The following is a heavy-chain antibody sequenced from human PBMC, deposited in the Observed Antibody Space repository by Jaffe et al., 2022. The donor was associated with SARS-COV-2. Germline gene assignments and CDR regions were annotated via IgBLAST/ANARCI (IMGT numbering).Heavy chain of an antibody. V-gene: IGHV3-23*01. Sequence: EVQLLESGGGLVQPGGSLRLSCAASGFTFSSYAMSWVRQAPGKGLEWVSAISGSGGSTYYADSVKGRFTISRDNSKNTLYLQMNSLRAEDTAVYYCARARGGYDFPQYYFDYWGQGTLVTVSS. CDR2: ISGSGGST. D-gene: IGHD5-12*01. J-gene: IGHJ4*02. CDR3: ARARGGYDFPQYYFDY. CDR1: GFTFSSYA.